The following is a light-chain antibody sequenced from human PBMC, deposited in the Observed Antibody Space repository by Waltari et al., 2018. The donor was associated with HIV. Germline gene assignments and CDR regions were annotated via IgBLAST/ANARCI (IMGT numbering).Light chain of an antibody. CDR3: QQYDNLPT. Sequence: DIQMTQSPSSLSASVGDRVTITCRASQDISNYLNWYQQKPGKAPKLLIYDASNLETGVPSRFSGSRSGTDFTFTISSLQPEDIATYYCQQYDNLPTFGGGTKVEIK. V-gene: IGKV1-33*01. CDR1: QDISNY. J-gene: IGKJ4*01. CDR2: DAS.